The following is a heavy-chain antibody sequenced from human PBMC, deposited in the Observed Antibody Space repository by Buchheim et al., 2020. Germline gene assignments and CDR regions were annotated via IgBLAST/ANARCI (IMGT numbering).Heavy chain of an antibody. Sequence: EVQLVESGGGLVKPGGSLRLSCAASGFTFSSYSMNWVRQAPGKGLEWVSSISSSCCYLYYADSVKGRFHFSRDNAKHSMYLQMNSLRAEDTAVYYCAREGRQQLVLSGMDVWGQGTT. D-gene: IGHD6-13*01. J-gene: IGHJ6*02. CDR1: GFTFSSYS. V-gene: IGHV3-21*01. CDR3: AREGRQQLVLSGMDV. CDR2: ISSSCCYL.